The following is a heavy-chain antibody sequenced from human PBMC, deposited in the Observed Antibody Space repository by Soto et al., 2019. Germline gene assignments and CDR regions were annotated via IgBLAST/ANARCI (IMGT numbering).Heavy chain of an antibody. CDR3: ARGGGVGVAGSAAFDM. D-gene: IGHD3-3*01. V-gene: IGHV1-2*02. Sequence: QLHLVQSGAVVKKPGASVTVSCSASGYPVTAYYMHWVRQAPGRGLEWMGGINPATGAAKYTQTFQGRVTMTRDTSTSTVFMELRGLTSEETAVFYWARGGGVGVAGSAAFDMWGQGTLVTVSS. CDR1: GYPVTAYY. CDR2: INPATGAA. J-gene: IGHJ3*02.